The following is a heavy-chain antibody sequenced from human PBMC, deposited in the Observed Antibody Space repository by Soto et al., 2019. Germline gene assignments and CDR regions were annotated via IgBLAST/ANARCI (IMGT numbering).Heavy chain of an antibody. J-gene: IGHJ4*02. Sequence: HVLLVQSGPEVRKPGASVNVSCMASGDSFSKFGINWVRQAPGQGLEWMGWISGYSGQTNYAQKFQLRVTMTRDTSTPTAYMELRTLRSDDTAVYFCASDHSGPDWGQGTLVTVYS. CDR1: GDSFSKFG. D-gene: IGHD6-25*01. CDR2: ISGYSGQT. CDR3: ASDHSGPD. V-gene: IGHV1-18*01.